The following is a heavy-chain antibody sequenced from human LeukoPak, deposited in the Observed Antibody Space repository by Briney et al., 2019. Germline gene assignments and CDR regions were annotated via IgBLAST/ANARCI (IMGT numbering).Heavy chain of an antibody. J-gene: IGHJ4*02. CDR1: GESVSRNDAA. V-gene: IGHV6-1*01. CDR2: TYYRSKWYN. D-gene: IGHD3-9*01. CDR3: ARENSDILTGYYSDY. Sequence: SQTLSLTCAISGESVSRNDAAWSWIRQSPSGGLEWLGRTYYRSKWYNDYAVSVKSRITINPDTSKNQFSLQLNSVTPEDTAVYYCARENSDILTGYYSDYWGQGTLVTVSS.